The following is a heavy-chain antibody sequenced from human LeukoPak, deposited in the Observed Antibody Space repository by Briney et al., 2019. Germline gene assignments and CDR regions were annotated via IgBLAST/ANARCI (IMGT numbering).Heavy chain of an antibody. D-gene: IGHD3-10*01. V-gene: IGHV4-38-2*02. J-gene: IGHJ4*02. CDR3: ARYNARRMVRGVIDD. CDR2: IYHSGST. CDR1: GYSISSGYY. Sequence: SETLSLTCTVSGYSISSGYYWGWIRQPPGKGLEWIGSIYHSGSTYYNPSLKSRVTISVDTSKNQFSLKLSSVTAADTAVYYCARYNARRMVRGVIDDWGQGTLVTVSS.